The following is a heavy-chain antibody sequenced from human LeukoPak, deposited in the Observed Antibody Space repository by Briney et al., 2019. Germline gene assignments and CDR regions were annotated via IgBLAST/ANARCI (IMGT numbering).Heavy chain of an antibody. Sequence: TGGSLRHSCAASGFTVNNYEMHWVREAPGKGLEWISYINEGATTINYADSVWGRFTISRDNAQNSVHLQMNSLRDEDTAVYYCVRGRLVRSTNYFDYWGQGALVTVSS. J-gene: IGHJ4*02. CDR3: VRGRLVRSTNYFDY. CDR2: INEGATTI. CDR1: GFTVNNYE. V-gene: IGHV3-48*03. D-gene: IGHD1-1*01.